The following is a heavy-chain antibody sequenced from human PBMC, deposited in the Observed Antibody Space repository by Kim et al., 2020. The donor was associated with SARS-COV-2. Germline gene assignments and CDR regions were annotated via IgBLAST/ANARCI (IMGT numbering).Heavy chain of an antibody. J-gene: IGHJ4*02. CDR2: ISYDGSNK. Sequence: GGSLRLSCAASGFTFSGYAMHWVRQAPGKGLEWVAVISYDGSNKYYADSVKGRFTISRDNSKNTLYLQMNSLRAEDTAVYYCARDYCSGGSCYLDYWGQG. D-gene: IGHD2-15*01. V-gene: IGHV3-30*04. CDR1: GFTFSGYA. CDR3: ARDYCSGGSCYLDY.